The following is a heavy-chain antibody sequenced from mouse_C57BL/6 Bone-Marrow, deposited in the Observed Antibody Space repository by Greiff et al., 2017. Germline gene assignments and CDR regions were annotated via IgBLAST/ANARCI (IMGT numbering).Heavy chain of an antibody. Sequence: EVQLKQSGAELVRPGASVKLSCTASGFNIKDYYMHWVKQRPEQGLEWIGRIDPEDGDTEYAPKFQGKATMTADTSSNTAYLQLSSLTSEDTAVYYCTTFYYYGSSYDWYFDVWGTGTTVTVSS. CDR2: IDPEDGDT. J-gene: IGHJ1*03. CDR1: GFNIKDYY. V-gene: IGHV14-1*01. CDR3: TTFYYYGSSYDWYFDV. D-gene: IGHD1-1*01.